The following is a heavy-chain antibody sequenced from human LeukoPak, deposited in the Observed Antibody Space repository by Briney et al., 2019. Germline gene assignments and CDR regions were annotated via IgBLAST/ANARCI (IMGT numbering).Heavy chain of an antibody. CDR1: GFTLSSYE. Sequence: PGGSLRLSCAASGFTLSSYEMNWVRQAPGKGLEWVSYISSSGSNIYYADSVKGRFTISRDNAKNSLYLKMNSLRAEDTAVYYCARANVLRFLEWLSPLFGMDVWGQGTTVTVSS. D-gene: IGHD3-3*01. V-gene: IGHV3-48*03. CDR2: ISSSGSNI. J-gene: IGHJ6*02. CDR3: ARANVLRFLEWLSPLFGMDV.